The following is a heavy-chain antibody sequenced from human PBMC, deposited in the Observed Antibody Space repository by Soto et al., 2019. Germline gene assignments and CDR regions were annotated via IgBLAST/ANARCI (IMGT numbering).Heavy chain of an antibody. Sequence: QAQLVQSGAEVKKPGASVKVSCKASGYTFTNYGINWVRQAPGQGLEWMGWISGYNGNTVSAQRLQGRVTMTTETSTSTAYMELTSLRSGNTAVYYCAMGGLYSGCVFHAFDFWGQGTMVTVSS. CDR1: GYTFTNYG. CDR2: ISGYNGNT. D-gene: IGHD5-12*01. J-gene: IGHJ3*01. V-gene: IGHV1-18*01. CDR3: AMGGLYSGCVFHAFDF.